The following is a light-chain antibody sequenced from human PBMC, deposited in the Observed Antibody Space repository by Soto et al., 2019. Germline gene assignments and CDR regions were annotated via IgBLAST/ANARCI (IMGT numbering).Light chain of an antibody. CDR3: NSYTSSSPWV. CDR1: SSDVGIYNY. CDR2: EVS. J-gene: IGLJ3*02. V-gene: IGLV2-14*01. Sequence: QSALTQPASVSGSPGQSITISCTGTSSDVGIYNYVSWYQHHPGKAPKLMIYEVSNRPSGVSNRFSGSKSGNTASLTISGLQAEDEADYYCNSYTSSSPWVFGGGTKVTVL.